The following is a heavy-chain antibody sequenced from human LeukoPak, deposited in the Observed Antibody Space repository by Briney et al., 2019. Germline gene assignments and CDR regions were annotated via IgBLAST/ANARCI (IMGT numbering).Heavy chain of an antibody. J-gene: IGHJ5*02. D-gene: IGHD3-9*01. CDR2: IIPIFGTA. CDR3: ARVFGSFFTGYH. Sequence: SVKVSCKASGGTFSSYAISWVRQAPGQGLEWMGRIIPIFGTANYAQKFQGRVTITTDESTSTAYMELSSPRSDDTAVYYCARVFGSFFTGYHWGQGTLVTVSS. CDR1: GGTFSSYA. V-gene: IGHV1-69*05.